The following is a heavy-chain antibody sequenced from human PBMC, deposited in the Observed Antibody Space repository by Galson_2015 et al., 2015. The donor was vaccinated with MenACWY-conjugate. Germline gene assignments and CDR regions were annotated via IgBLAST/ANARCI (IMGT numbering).Heavy chain of an antibody. D-gene: IGHD2-21*01. CDR3: ARHLYGGGECYFCYFDY. J-gene: IGHJ4*02. Sequence: ATLSVTCTVSGGSISGYYWSWIRQSPGKGLEWLGDISYSGDTNYNPSLKRRGAISVNTATKRFSLSISSVAAADTAMYYCARHLYGGGECYFCYFDYWGQGTLVTVSS. CDR1: GGSISGYY. CDR2: ISYSGDT. V-gene: IGHV4-59*08.